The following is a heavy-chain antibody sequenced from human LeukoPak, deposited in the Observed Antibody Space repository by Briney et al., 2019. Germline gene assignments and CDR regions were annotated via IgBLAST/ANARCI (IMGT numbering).Heavy chain of an antibody. D-gene: IGHD2-2*01. CDR3: ARVKRLMPEFEF. J-gene: IGHJ4*02. CDR2: INPNSGAI. CDR1: GYTFIDFY. Sequence: ASVKVPCKASGYTFIDFYIHWVRQAPGQGLEWMGWINPNSGAIKYSQKFQGRVSMTRDTSITTVYMDLSSLRSDDTALYYCARVKRLMPEFEFWGQGTLVTVSS. V-gene: IGHV1-2*02.